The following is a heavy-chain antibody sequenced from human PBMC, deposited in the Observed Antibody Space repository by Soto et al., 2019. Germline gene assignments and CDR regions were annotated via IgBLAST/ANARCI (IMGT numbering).Heavy chain of an antibody. D-gene: IGHD1-1*01. CDR1: EFTFSSYS. CDR3: AAGQPLLY. V-gene: IGHV3-21*01. J-gene: IGHJ4*02. CDR2: IGTRSDI. Sequence: TGGSLRRSCAASEFTFSSYSMHWVRQAPGKGLEWVSSIGTRSDIYYADSVKGRFTISRDNSKNTVSLHMDNLGAEDTAMYYRAAGQPLLYRGRGTLVTVSS.